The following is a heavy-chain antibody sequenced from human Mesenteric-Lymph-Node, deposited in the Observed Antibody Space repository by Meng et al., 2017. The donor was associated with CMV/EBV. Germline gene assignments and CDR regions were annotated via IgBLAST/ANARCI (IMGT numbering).Heavy chain of an antibody. CDR1: GFTFSSYG. CDR3: VRVPDDNYSWFDP. CDR2: VYPGGYA. V-gene: IGHV3-NL1*01. D-gene: IGHD1-20*01. Sequence: GESLKISCAASGFTFSSYGMHWVRQAPGKGLEWVSGVYPGGYAQYADSVKGRFTISRDNSKSTVFLQMSSLRPEDTAVYYCVRVPDDNYSWFDPWGQGTLVTVSS. J-gene: IGHJ5*02.